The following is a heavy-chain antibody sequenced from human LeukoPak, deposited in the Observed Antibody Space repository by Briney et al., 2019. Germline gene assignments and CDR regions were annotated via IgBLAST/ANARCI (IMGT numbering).Heavy chain of an antibody. J-gene: IGHJ3*02. CDR1: GFTFSSYA. CDR3: ARAPYGLDAFDI. CDR2: ISYDGSNK. V-gene: IGHV3-30-3*01. D-gene: IGHD3-10*01. Sequence: PGGSLRLSCAASGFTFSSYAMHWVRQAPGKGLEWVAVISYDGSNKYYADSVKGRFTISRDNSKNTLYLQMNSLRAEDTAVYYCARAPYGLDAFDIWGQGTMVTVSS.